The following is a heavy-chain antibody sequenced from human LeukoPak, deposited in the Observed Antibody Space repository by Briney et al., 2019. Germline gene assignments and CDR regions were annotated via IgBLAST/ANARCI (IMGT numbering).Heavy chain of an antibody. Sequence: GGSLRLSCAASGFTFSSYAMHWVRQAPGKGLEWVADISYDGSNKYYADSVKRRFTISRDNSKNTLYLQMNSLRAEDTAVYYCARGLPAAMGGDAFDIWGQGTMVTVSS. CDR2: ISYDGSNK. CDR3: ARGLPAAMGGDAFDI. V-gene: IGHV3-30*04. J-gene: IGHJ3*02. CDR1: GFTFSSYA. D-gene: IGHD2-2*01.